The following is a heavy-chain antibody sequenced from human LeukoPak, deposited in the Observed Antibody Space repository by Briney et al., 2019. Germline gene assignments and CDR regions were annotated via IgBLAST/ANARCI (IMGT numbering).Heavy chain of an antibody. Sequence: PEGSLRLSCAASGFTFSSYAMSWVRQAPGKGLEWVSAISGSGGSTYYADSVKGRFTISRDNSKNTLYLQMNSLRAEDTAVYYCAKGDIVATESWFDPWGQGTLVTVSS. D-gene: IGHD5-12*01. CDR1: GFTFSSYA. CDR2: ISGSGGST. CDR3: AKGDIVATESWFDP. J-gene: IGHJ5*02. V-gene: IGHV3-23*01.